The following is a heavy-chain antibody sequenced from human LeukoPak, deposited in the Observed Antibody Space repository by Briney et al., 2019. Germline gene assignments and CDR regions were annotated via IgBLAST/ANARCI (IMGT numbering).Heavy chain of an antibody. J-gene: IGHJ4*02. D-gene: IGHD3-10*01. Sequence: GGSLRLSCAASGFTFSSYWMHWVRQAPGKGLVWVSRISSDGSSTTYADSVKGRFTISRDNAKNTLYLQMNSLRAEDTAVYYCARGAGFWFGELSDWGQGTLVTVSS. CDR1: GFTFSSYW. V-gene: IGHV3-74*01. CDR3: ARGAGFWFGELSD. CDR2: ISSDGSST.